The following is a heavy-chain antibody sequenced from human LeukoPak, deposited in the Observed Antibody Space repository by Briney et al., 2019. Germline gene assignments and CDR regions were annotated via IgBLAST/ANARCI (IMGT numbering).Heavy chain of an antibody. CDR3: ARDLGNWFDP. Sequence: PSETLSLTCTVPGGSVNSGSYYWSWIRQPPGKGPGWIGYIDDSGSTNHNPSLKSRVTMSEDTSKNQFSLKLSSVTAADTAVYYCARDLGNWFDPWGQGTLVTVPS. V-gene: IGHV4-61*01. CDR1: GGSVNSGSYY. CDR2: IDDSGST. J-gene: IGHJ5*02.